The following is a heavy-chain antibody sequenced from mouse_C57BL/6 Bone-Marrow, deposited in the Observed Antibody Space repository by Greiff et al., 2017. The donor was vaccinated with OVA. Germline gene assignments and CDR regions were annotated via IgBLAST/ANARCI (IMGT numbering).Heavy chain of an antibody. J-gene: IGHJ3*01. CDR2: IDPSDSYT. D-gene: IGHD2-3*01. CDR1: GYTFTSYW. V-gene: IGHV1-50*01. Sequence: QVQLQQPGAELVKPGASVKLSCKASGYTFTSYWMQWVKQRPGQGLEWIGEIDPSDSYTNYNQKFKGKATLTVDKSSSPAYMQLSSLTSEDSAVYYCARWDGYYSWFAYWGQGTLVTVSA. CDR3: ARWDGYYSWFAY.